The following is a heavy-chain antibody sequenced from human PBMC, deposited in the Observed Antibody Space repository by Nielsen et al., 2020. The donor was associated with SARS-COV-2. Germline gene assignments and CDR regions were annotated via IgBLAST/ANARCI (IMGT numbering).Heavy chain of an antibody. CDR2: IYYSGST. V-gene: IGHV4-39*01. CDR1: GGSISSYY. CDR3: ARRGDPGDFDY. D-gene: IGHD7-27*01. Sequence: GSLRLSCTVSGGSISSYYWGWIRQPPGKGLEWIGSIYYSGSTYYSPSFKSRVTISADTSKNQFSLNLSSVTAADTAVYYCARRGDPGDFDYWGQGTLVTVSS. J-gene: IGHJ4*02.